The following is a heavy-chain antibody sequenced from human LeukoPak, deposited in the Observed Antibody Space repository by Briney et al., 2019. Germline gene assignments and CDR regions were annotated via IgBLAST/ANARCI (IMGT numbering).Heavy chain of an antibody. Sequence: GGSLRLSCAATGFTFDDYAMHWVRQAPGKGLEWVSGISWNSGSIGYADSVKGRFTISRDNAKNSLYLQMNSLRAEDTALYYCAKEGGYSSSWSTLDYWGQGTLVTVS. CDR3: AKEGGYSSSWSTLDY. D-gene: IGHD6-13*01. J-gene: IGHJ4*02. CDR2: ISWNSGSI. CDR1: GFTFDDYA. V-gene: IGHV3-9*01.